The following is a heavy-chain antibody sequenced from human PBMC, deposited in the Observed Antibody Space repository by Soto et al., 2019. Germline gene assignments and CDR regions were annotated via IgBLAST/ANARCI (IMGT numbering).Heavy chain of an antibody. CDR2: INPNSVGT. V-gene: IGHV1-2*02. CDR3: ARASSLDY. Sequence: XSVKVSCKASGYTFTCYYIHWVRQAPGQGLEWMGWINPNSVGTNYAQKFQGRVTMTSDTSINTAYMELNGLRSDDTAVYFCARASSLDYWGQGTQVTVSS. J-gene: IGHJ4*02. CDR1: GYTFTCYY. D-gene: IGHD3-16*01.